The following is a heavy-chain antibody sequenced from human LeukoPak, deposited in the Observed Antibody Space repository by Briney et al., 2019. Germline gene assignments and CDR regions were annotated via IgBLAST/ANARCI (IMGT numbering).Heavy chain of an antibody. D-gene: IGHD1-26*01. V-gene: IGHV3-23*01. Sequence: GGSLRLSCAASGFTFSTFAMIWVRQPPGKGLEWVSSIFPSGGEIHYADSVRGRFTISRDNSKSTLSLQMNSLRAEDTALYYCAKDRGGSSELGDAFDVWGQGTMVRVSS. J-gene: IGHJ3*01. CDR3: AKDRGGSSELGDAFDV. CDR2: IFPSGGEI. CDR1: GFTFSTFA.